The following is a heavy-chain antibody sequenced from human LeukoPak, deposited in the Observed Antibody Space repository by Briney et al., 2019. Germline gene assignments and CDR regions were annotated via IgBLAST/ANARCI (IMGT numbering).Heavy chain of an antibody. CDR3: AGDAYYYDSSGYYYFDY. V-gene: IGHV4-4*07. J-gene: IGHJ4*02. Sequence: SETLSLTCTVSGGSISSYYWSWLRQPAGKGLEWIGRIYTSGSTNYNPSLKSRVTMSVDTSKNQFSLKLSSVTAADTAVYYCAGDAYYYDSSGYYYFDYWGQGTLVTVSS. CDR1: GGSISSYY. D-gene: IGHD3-22*01. CDR2: IYTSGST.